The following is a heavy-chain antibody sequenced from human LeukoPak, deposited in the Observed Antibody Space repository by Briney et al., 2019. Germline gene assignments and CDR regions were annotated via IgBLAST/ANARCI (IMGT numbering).Heavy chain of an antibody. CDR2: IRSKAYGGTT. CDR1: GFTFGDYA. J-gene: IGHJ4*02. V-gene: IGHV3-49*03. CDR3: ARGGYDILTGYCLSCYFDY. Sequence: GGSLRLSCTASGFTFGDYAMSWFRQAPGKGLEWVGFIRSKAYGGTTEYAASVKGRFTISRDDSKSIAYLQMNSLRAEDTAVYYCARGGYDILTGYCLSCYFDYWGQGTLVTVSS. D-gene: IGHD3-9*01.